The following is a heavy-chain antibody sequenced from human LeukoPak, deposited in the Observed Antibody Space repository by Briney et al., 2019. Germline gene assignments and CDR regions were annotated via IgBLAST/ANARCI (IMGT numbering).Heavy chain of an antibody. Sequence: TSETLSLTCAVYGGPFSGYYWSWIRQPPGKGLEWIGEINHSGSTNYNPSLKSRVTISVDTSKNQFSLKLSSVTAADTAVYYCASTGYGDNWFDPWGQGTLVTVSS. CDR1: GGPFSGYY. V-gene: IGHV4-34*01. CDR2: INHSGST. D-gene: IGHD4-17*01. J-gene: IGHJ5*02. CDR3: ASTGYGDNWFDP.